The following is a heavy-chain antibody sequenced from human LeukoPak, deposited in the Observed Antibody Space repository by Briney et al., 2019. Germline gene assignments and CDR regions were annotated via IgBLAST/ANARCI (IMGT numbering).Heavy chain of an antibody. D-gene: IGHD4-11*01. J-gene: IGHJ6*02. CDR2: IWYDGSNK. CDR3: ARNKLQYLRRYGMDV. CDR1: GFTFSSYG. V-gene: IGHV3-33*01. Sequence: GGSLRLSCAASGFTFSSYGMHWVRQAPGKGLEWVAVIWYDGSNKYYADSVKGRFTISRDNSKNTLYLQMNSLRAEDTAVYYCARNKLQYLRRYGMDVWGQGTTVTVSS.